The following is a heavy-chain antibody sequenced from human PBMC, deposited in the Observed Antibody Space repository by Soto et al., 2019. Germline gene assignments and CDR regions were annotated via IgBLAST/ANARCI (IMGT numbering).Heavy chain of an antibody. Sequence: TSETLSLTSGVSGGSFDGYYWSWIRQSPGKGLEWIGEISGSGATNYNPALESRVSLSLDTSKNQFSLKLDSVTASDTAVYYCAKLWRHWGQGTLVTVSS. J-gene: IGHJ4*02. CDR1: GGSFDGYY. V-gene: IGHV4-34*01. CDR2: ISGSGAT. D-gene: IGHD2-21*01. CDR3: AKLWRH.